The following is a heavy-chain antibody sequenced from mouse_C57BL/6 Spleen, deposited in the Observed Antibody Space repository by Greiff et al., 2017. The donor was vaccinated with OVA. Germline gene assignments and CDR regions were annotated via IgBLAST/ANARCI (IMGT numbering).Heavy chain of an antibody. V-gene: IGHV1-59*01. CDR1: GYTFTSYW. D-gene: IGHD3-2*02. Sequence: QVQLQQPGAELVRPGTSVKLSCKASGYTFTSYWMHWVKQRPGQGLEWIGVIDPSDSYTNYNQKFKGKTTLTVDTSSSTAYMQHSSLTSEDSAVYYCAGEGNSDYVDYWGQGTTLTVSS. CDR2: IDPSDSYT. CDR3: AGEGNSDYVDY. J-gene: IGHJ2*01.